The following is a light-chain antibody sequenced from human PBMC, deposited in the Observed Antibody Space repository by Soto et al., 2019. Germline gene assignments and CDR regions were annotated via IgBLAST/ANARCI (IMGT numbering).Light chain of an antibody. CDR3: QQYGRSPWT. CDR1: QSVSSSY. J-gene: IGKJ1*01. CDR2: DAS. Sequence: SVLPQSQGTLSLSPGDRSKLYFRASQSVSSSYLAWYQQKPGQAPRLLIYDASSRATGIPDRFSVSGSGTDVTLIISRLEPEEFAVYYCQQYGRSPWTVGQGNKVDIK. V-gene: IGKV3-20*01.